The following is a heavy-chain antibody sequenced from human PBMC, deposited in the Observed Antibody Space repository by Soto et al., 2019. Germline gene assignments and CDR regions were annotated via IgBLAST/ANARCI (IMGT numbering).Heavy chain of an antibody. V-gene: IGHV3-23*04. CDR2: ISASGGST. Sequence: EVQLVESGGGLVQPGGSLRLSCAASGFTFSSYAMSWVRQAPGKGLEWVSTISASGGSTYHADSVKGRFTISRDNSKNTLYLQMNSLRDEDTAAYYCAKDMRGSGSYEIYGMDVWGQGTTVTVS. CDR3: AKDMRGSGSYEIYGMDV. D-gene: IGHD3-10*01. J-gene: IGHJ6*02. CDR1: GFTFSSYA.